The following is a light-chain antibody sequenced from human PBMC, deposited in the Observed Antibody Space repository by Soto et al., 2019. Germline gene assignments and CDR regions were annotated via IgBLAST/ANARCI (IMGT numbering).Light chain of an antibody. CDR2: GAS. J-gene: IGKJ4*01. Sequence: IVMTQTTATVSVSPGERATLSCGASQSVSSNLAWYQQEPGQAPRLLIYGASTSATGIPARFSGSGSGTEFSLTIRSLQSEDFAVYYCQQYTYLPPTLGGGTMVDVK. V-gene: IGKV3-15*01. CDR1: QSVSSN. CDR3: QQYTYLPPT.